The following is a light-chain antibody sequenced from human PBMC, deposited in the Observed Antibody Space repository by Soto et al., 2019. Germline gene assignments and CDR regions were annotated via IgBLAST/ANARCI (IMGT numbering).Light chain of an antibody. CDR2: DAS. Sequence: EIVLTQSPATLSLSPGNRATLSCRASQSVSGYLAWYQQKPGQAPRLLNYDASNRAPGIPARFSGSGSGTDFTLTITSLEPADLAVYYCQQRSNWTSTFGGGTKVEI. CDR3: QQRSNWTST. J-gene: IGKJ4*01. V-gene: IGKV3-11*01. CDR1: QSVSGY.